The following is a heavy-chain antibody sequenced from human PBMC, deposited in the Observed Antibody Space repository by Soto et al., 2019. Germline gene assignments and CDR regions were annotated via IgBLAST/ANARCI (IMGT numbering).Heavy chain of an antibody. CDR2: INHSGST. CDR3: ARGPAKLENSSSSYFDY. J-gene: IGHJ4*02. V-gene: IGHV4-34*01. CDR1: GGSFSGYY. Sequence: QVQLQQWGAGLLKPSETLSLTCAVYGGSFSGYYWSWIRQPPGKGLEWIGEINHSGSTNYNPSLKSRVTISVDTSKNQFSLKLSSVTAADTAVYYCARGPAKLENSSSSYFDYWGQGTLVTVSS. D-gene: IGHD6-13*01.